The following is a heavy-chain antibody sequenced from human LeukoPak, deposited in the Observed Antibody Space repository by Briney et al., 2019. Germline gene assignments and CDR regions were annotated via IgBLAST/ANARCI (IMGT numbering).Heavy chain of an antibody. D-gene: IGHD2-15*01. J-gene: IGHJ6*02. CDR2: IYYSGST. CDR1: GGSISSSSYY. V-gene: IGHV4-39*01. Sequence: PSETLSLTCTVSGGSISSSSYYWGWIRQPPGKGLEWIGRIYYSGSTYYNPSLKSQVTISVDPSKNQFSLELSSVTAADTAVYYCARRPLAAAYGMDVWGQGTTVTVSS. CDR3: ARRPLAAAYGMDV.